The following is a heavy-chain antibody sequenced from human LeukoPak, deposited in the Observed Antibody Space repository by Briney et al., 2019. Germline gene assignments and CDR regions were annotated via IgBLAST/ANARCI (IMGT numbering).Heavy chain of an antibody. D-gene: IGHD2-2*01. CDR1: GFTFSSYG. CDR2: IRYDGSNK. Sequence: GGSLRLSCAASGFTFSSYGMHWVRQAPGKGLEWVAFIRYDGSNKYYADSVKDRFTISRDNSKNTLYLQMNSLRAEDTAVYYCAKDGGSVVPASMDVWGKGTTVTVSS. J-gene: IGHJ6*03. V-gene: IGHV3-30*02. CDR3: AKDGGSVVPASMDV.